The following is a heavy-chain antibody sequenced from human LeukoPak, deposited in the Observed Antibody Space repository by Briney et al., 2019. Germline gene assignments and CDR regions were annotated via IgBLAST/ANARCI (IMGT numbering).Heavy chain of an antibody. Sequence: SETLSLTCTVSGVSINTYYASWIRQAPGKGLEFIGFIYNGGNTNYNPSLKSRATISVDTSNNQFSLRLTSVTAADTAMYYFAAAWWELDFWGQGTLVTVSS. CDR2: IYNGGNT. D-gene: IGHD1-26*01. CDR3: AAAWWELDF. V-gene: IGHV4-4*09. J-gene: IGHJ4*02. CDR1: GVSINTYY.